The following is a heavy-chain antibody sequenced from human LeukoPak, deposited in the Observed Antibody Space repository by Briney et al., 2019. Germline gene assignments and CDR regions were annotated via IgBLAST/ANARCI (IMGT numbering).Heavy chain of an antibody. D-gene: IGHD6-6*01. Sequence: PGGSLRLSCAASGFTFSSYAMSWVRQAPGKGLEWVSAISGSGGSTYYADSVKGRFTISRDNSKNTLYLQMNSLRAEDTAVYYCAPAGSSNTETEHIWGQGTLVTVSS. CDR2: ISGSGGST. CDR1: GFTFSSYA. V-gene: IGHV3-23*01. CDR3: APAGSSNTETEHI. J-gene: IGHJ4*02.